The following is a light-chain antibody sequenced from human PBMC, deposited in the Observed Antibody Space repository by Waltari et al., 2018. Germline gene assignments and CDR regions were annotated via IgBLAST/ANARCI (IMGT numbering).Light chain of an antibody. J-gene: IGKJ4*01. CDR1: QSVLYSSNNKNY. Sequence: DIVMTQSPDSLAVSLGERATINCKSSQSVLYSSNNKNYLAWYQQKPGQPPKLLIYWASTRESGVPDRFSGSGSGTDFTLTISSLQAEDVAVYYCQQYYTVPPRTFGGGTKVEIK. CDR3: QQYYTVPPRT. V-gene: IGKV4-1*01. CDR2: WAS.